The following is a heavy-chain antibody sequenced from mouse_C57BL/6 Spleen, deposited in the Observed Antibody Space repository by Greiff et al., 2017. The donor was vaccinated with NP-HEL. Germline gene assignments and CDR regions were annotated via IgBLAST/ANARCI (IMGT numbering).Heavy chain of an antibody. CDR1: GYSITSGYY. Sequence: EVQVVESGPGLVKPSQSLSLTCSVTGYSITSGYYWNWIRQFPGNKLEWMGYISYDGSNNYNPSLKNRISITRDTSKNQFFLKLNSVTTEDTATYYCAREDSSGYWFAYWGQGTLVTVSA. V-gene: IGHV3-6*01. D-gene: IGHD3-2*02. J-gene: IGHJ3*01. CDR3: AREDSSGYWFAY. CDR2: ISYDGSN.